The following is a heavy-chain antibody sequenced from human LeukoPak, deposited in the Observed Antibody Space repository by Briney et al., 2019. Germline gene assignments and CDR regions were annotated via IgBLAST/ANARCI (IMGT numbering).Heavy chain of an antibody. J-gene: IGHJ4*02. CDR1: GFTFSGSA. CDR3: TRRGVGARTFDY. D-gene: IGHD1-26*01. V-gene: IGHV3-73*01. CDR2: IRGKANSYAT. Sequence: PGGSLRLSRAASGFTFSGSAMHWVRQASGKGLEWVGRIRGKANSYATAYAASVKGRFTISRDDSKNTAYLQMNSLKTEDTAVYYCTRRGVGARTFDYWGQGTLVTVSS.